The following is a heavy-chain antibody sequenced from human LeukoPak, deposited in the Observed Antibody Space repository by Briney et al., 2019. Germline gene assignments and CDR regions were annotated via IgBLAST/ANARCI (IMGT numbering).Heavy chain of an antibody. Sequence: GGSLRLSCAASGFTFSSYAMSWVRQAPGKGLEWVSAISVSGGSIYYADSVKGRFTISRDNSKNTLYLQMNSLRAEDTAVYYCAKCVRPRGFDNWGQGTLVTVSS. CDR2: ISVSGGSI. D-gene: IGHD3-10*01. CDR1: GFTFSSYA. J-gene: IGHJ4*02. CDR3: AKCVRPRGFDN. V-gene: IGHV3-23*01.